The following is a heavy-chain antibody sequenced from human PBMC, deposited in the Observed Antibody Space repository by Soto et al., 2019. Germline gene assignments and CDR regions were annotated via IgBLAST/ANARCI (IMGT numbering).Heavy chain of an antibody. CDR1: GYSFTSYW. CDR2: IYPGDSDT. CDR3: ARQDGGAQLWEGDFDY. Sequence: PGESLKISCKGSGYSFTSYWIGWVRQMPGKGLEWMGIIYPGDSDTRYSPSFQGQVTISADKSISTAYLQWSSLKAADTAMYYCARQDGGAQLWEGDFDYWGQGTLVTVSS. V-gene: IGHV5-51*01. J-gene: IGHJ4*02. D-gene: IGHD5-18*01.